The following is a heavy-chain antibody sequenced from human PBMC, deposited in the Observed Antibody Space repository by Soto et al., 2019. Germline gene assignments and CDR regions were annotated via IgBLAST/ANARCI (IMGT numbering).Heavy chain of an antibody. J-gene: IGHJ6*02. V-gene: IGHV1-69*01. CDR3: ARGGDRKVGEYCNYVDSEDDSMQV. CDR2: IIPIFGTA. CDR1: GGPFSSYA. Sequence: VHVSCKASGGPFSSYAISWVRQAPGQGLEWMGGIIPIFGTANYAQKFQGRVTITADESTSTAYMELSSLRSEDTAVYYCARGGDRKVGEYCNYVDSEDDSMQVWG. D-gene: IGHD4-4*01.